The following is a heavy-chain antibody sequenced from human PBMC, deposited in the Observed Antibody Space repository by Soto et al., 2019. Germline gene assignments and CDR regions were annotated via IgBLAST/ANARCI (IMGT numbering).Heavy chain of an antibody. CDR2: IYYSGST. CDR3: ASQGAVLLFVPSPLRHYYCMVV. V-gene: IGHV4-39*01. D-gene: IGHD1-26*01. J-gene: IGHJ6*02. CDR1: GGSISSSSYY. Sequence: ETLSLTCTVSGGSISSSSYYWGWIRQPPGKGLEWIGSIYYSGSTYYNPSLKSRVTISVDTSKKQFSLKLSSVTAEDTAVYDCASQGAVLLFVPSPLRHYYCMVVWGQGTTITVSS.